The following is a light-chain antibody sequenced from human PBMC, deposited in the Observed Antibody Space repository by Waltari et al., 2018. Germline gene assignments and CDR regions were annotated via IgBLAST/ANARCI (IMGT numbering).Light chain of an antibody. Sequence: QSVLTQPPSVSGTPEETVTISSGSSSNIGSYYVYWYQQLPGTAPKLLIYRNHQRPSGVPDRFSASKSGTSASLAISGLRSEDEADYYCATWGDGVYVFGTGTKVTLL. J-gene: IGLJ1*01. CDR1: SSNIGSYY. CDR3: ATWGDGVYV. V-gene: IGLV1-47*01. CDR2: RNH.